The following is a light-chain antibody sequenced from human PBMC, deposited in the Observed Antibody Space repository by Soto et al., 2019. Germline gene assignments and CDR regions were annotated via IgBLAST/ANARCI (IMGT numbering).Light chain of an antibody. Sequence: DIGMTQSPATLSVAPGERATLSCRASQSVSSNFAWFQQKPGQAPRLLIYGASTRATGIPARFSGSGSGTEFTLTIGSLQSEDFAVYYCQQYNSCPLNFGGGTKVEIK. V-gene: IGKV3-15*01. J-gene: IGKJ4*01. CDR3: QQYNSCPLN. CDR1: QSVSSN. CDR2: GAS.